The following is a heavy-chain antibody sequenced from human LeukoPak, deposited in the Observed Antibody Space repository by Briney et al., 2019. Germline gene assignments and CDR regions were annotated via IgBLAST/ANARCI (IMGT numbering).Heavy chain of an antibody. V-gene: IGHV3-7*03. J-gene: IGHJ4*02. D-gene: IGHD1-26*01. CDR1: GFTPSRYW. CDR2: IKQDESEK. CDR3: ATYSGVHHKTFDD. Sequence: GGSLRLSCAASGFTPSRYWMSWVRQAPGEGPEWVANIKQDESEKDYADSVRGRFTISRDNAKNSLFLQMNSLRAEDTALYYCATYSGVHHKTFDDWGQGTLVTVSS.